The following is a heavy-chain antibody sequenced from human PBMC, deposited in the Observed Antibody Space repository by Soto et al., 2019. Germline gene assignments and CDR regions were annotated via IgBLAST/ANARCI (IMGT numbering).Heavy chain of an antibody. CDR1: GYSFTSYW. CDR2: IYPGDSDT. V-gene: IGHV5-51*01. D-gene: IGHD2-2*01. J-gene: IGHJ3*02. CDR3: ARYMVPAAIVDAFDI. Sequence: LGESLKISCKGSGYSFTSYWIGWVRQIPGKGLEWMGIIYPGDSDTRYSPSFQGQVTISADKSISTAYLQWSSLKASDTAMYYCARYMVPAAIVDAFDIWGQGTMVTVSS.